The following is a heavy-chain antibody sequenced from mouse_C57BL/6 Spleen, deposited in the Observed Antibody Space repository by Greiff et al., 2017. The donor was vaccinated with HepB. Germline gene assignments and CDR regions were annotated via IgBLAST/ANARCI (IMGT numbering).Heavy chain of an antibody. Sequence: VKLMESGAELVRPGTLVKVFCKASGYAFTNYLIEWVKQRPGQGLEWIGVINPGSGGTNHNEKFKGKATLTADKPSSTAYMQLSSLTSEDSAVYFCARTPAYSNFWFAYWGQGTLVTVSA. J-gene: IGHJ3*01. CDR3: ARTPAYSNFWFAY. D-gene: IGHD2-5*01. CDR1: GYAFTNYL. V-gene: IGHV1-54*01. CDR2: INPGSGGT.